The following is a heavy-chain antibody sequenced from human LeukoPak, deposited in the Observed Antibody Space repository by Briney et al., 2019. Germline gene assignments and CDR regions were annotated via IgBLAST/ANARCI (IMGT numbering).Heavy chain of an antibody. J-gene: IGHJ4*02. D-gene: IGHD6-13*01. V-gene: IGHV3-13*01. CDR2: IGTAGDT. CDR1: GFSFTNYD. CDR3: ASSPAYSNNWDAIDN. Sequence: GGSLRLSCAASGFSFTNYDMHWVRQAAGKGLEWVSGIGTAGDTYYPGSVKGRFTISRENAKNSLYLQMNSLSAGDTAVYYCASSPAYSNNWDAIDNWGQGTLVTVSP.